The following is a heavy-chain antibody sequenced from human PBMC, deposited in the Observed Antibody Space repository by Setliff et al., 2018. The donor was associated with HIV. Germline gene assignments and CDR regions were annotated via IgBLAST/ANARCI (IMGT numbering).Heavy chain of an antibody. CDR1: GGAFSSYA. Sequence: SVKVSCKASGGAFSSYAISWVRQAPGQGLEWMGRVIPIFDRSHYAEKFQGRVTMTRDTSISTAYMELSRLRSDDTAVYYCARVFRWYCSSTSCRTPYYYYYYMDVWGKGTTVTVSS. D-gene: IGHD2-2*01. V-gene: IGHV1-69*04. CDR3: ARVFRWYCSSTSCRTPYYYYYYMDV. J-gene: IGHJ6*03. CDR2: VIPIFDRS.